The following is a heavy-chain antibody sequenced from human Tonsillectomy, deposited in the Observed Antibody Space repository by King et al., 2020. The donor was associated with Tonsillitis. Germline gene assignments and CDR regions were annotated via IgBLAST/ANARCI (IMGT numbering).Heavy chain of an antibody. Sequence: VQLVESGAEVKKPGESLKISCKGSGYSFTSYWIDWVRQMPGKGLEWMGIIYPGDSDTRYSPSFQGQVTISADKSISTAYLQWGSLKASATAMYYCARPHRLRSLDAFDIWGQGTMVTVSS. J-gene: IGHJ3*02. D-gene: IGHD1-14*01. CDR3: ARPHRLRSLDAFDI. CDR2: IYPGDSDT. V-gene: IGHV5-51*03. CDR1: GYSFTSYW.